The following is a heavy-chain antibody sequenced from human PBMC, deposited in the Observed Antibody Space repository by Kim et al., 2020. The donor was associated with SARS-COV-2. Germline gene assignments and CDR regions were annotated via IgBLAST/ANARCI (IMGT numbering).Heavy chain of an antibody. CDR1: GFTFSSYG. CDR2: IWYDGSNK. D-gene: IGHD6-19*01. J-gene: IGHJ4*02. CDR3: ARGEQWPVGGFDY. V-gene: IGHV3-33*01. Sequence: GGSLRLSCAASGFTFSSYGMHWVRQAPGKGLEWVAVIWYDGSNKYYADSVKGRFTISRDNSKNTLYLQMNSLRAEDTAVYYCARGEQWPVGGFDYWGQGTLVTVSS.